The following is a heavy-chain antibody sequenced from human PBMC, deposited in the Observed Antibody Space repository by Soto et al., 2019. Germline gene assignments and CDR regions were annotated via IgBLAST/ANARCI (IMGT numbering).Heavy chain of an antibody. D-gene: IGHD5-12*01. Sequence: QVQLVESGGGLVEPGGSLRLSCSASGFIFTDYSMAWIRQAPGKGLEWVSYISNGDETTQYADSVKGRFSVSWDNAKKVLFLQMNSLRVDDTAVYYCARDPKRRDGYNFDSWGRGALVTVSS. J-gene: IGHJ4*02. V-gene: IGHV3-11*01. CDR1: GFIFTDYS. CDR2: ISNGDETT. CDR3: ARDPKRRDGYNFDS.